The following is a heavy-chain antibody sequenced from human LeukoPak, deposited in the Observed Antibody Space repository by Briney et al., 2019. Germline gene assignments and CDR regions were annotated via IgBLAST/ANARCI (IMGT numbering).Heavy chain of an antibody. V-gene: IGHV1-24*01. Sequence: ASVKVSCKVSGYTLTGLSMHWVRQAPGKGLEWMGGFDPEDGETIYAQKFQGRVTMTEDTSTDTAYMELSSLRSEDTAVYYCATSADTYSSGWYGTLDYWGQGTLVTVSS. CDR3: ATSADTYSSGWYGTLDY. J-gene: IGHJ4*02. CDR1: GYTLTGLS. D-gene: IGHD6-19*01. CDR2: FDPEDGET.